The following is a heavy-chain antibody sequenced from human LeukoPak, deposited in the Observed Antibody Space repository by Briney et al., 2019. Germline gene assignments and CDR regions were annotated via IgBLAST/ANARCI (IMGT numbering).Heavy chain of an antibody. V-gene: IGHV3-21*01. CDR2: FGTRSTSV. J-gene: IGHJ4*02. CDR1: GFTFSGYS. Sequence: GGSLRLSCTASGFTFSGYSMNWVRQAPGKGLEWVSSFGTRSTSVYHAGSVKGRFAISRDNAKNSLYLQMNSLRAEDTALYYCAREVSEGFDFWGQGTLVTVSS. D-gene: IGHD3-22*01. CDR3: AREVSEGFDF.